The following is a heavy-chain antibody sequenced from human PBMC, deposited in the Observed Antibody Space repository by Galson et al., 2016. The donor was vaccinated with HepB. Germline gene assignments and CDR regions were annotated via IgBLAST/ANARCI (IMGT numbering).Heavy chain of an antibody. D-gene: IGHD3-9*01. CDR1: NESFSVYY. V-gene: IGHV4-34*01. CDR2: IIHSGST. Sequence: SETLSLTCAVYNESFSVYYWSWIRQPPGKGLEWIGEIIHSGSTNYNPSLKSRVTISVDTSKNQFSLKVSSVTAADTAVYYCARGHHYFIMPTRWFDPCGQGTLVAVPS. J-gene: IGHJ5*02. CDR3: ARGHHYFIMPTRWFDP.